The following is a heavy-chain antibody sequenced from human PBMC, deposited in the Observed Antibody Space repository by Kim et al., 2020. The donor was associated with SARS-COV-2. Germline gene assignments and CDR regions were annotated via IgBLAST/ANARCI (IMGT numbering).Heavy chain of an antibody. Sequence: SETLSLTCTVSGGSISSGGYYWSWIRQHPGKGLEWIGYIYYSGSTYYNPSLKSRVTISVDTSKNQFSLKLSSVTAADTAVYYCVVTVAAGKGEFDYWGQGTLVTVSS. D-gene: IGHD6-13*01. J-gene: IGHJ4*02. V-gene: IGHV4-31*03. CDR2: IYYSGST. CDR3: VVTVAAGKGEFDY. CDR1: GGSISSGGYY.